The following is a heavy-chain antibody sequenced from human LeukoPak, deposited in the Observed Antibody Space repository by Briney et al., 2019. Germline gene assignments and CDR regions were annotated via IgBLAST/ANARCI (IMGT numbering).Heavy chain of an antibody. Sequence: SGGSLRLSCAASGFTVSSNYMSWVRQAPGKGLEWVSVIYSGGSTYYADSVKGRFTISRDNSKNTLYLQMNSLRAEDTAVYYCARDSPPSLFDPWGQGTLVTVSS. CDR1: GFTVSSNY. V-gene: IGHV3-66*01. CDR3: ARDSPPSLFDP. CDR2: IYSGGST. J-gene: IGHJ5*02.